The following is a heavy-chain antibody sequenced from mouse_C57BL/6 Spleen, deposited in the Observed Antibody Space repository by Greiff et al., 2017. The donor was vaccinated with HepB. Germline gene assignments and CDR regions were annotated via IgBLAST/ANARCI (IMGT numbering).Heavy chain of an antibody. J-gene: IGHJ4*01. Sequence: EVQLQQSGPELVKPGASVKISCKAPGYTFTDYYMNWVKQSHGKSLEWIGDINPNNGGTSYNQKFKGKATLTVDKSSSTAYMELRSLTSEDSAVYYCEYGNYFAMDYWGQGTSVTVSS. D-gene: IGHD2-1*01. CDR1: GYTFTDYY. CDR3: EYGNYFAMDY. CDR2: INPNNGGT. V-gene: IGHV1-26*01.